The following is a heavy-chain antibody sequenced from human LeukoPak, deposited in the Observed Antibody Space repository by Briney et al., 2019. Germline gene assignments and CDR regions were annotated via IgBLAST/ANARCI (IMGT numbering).Heavy chain of an antibody. D-gene: IGHD3-3*01. CDR2: ISWSSGTT. Sequence: GGSLRLSCAASGFTFDDYAMHWVRQVPGKGLEWVSGISWSSGTTGFGASVRGRCTISRDNAKNSLYLEMDSLIPEDTAVYYCARGGVDVRRGYYFDYWGPGTLVTVSS. V-gene: IGHV3-9*01. J-gene: IGHJ4*02. CDR1: GFTFDDYA. CDR3: ARGGVDVRRGYYFDY.